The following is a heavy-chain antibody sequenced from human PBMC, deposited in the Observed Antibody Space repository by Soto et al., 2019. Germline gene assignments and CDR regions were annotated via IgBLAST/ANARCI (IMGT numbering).Heavy chain of an antibody. CDR2: MSGTSGTT. CDR1: GFSFSSYA. D-gene: IGHD1-20*01. Sequence: GGSLRLSCAASGFSFSSYAMSWVRQAPGKGLEWVSTMSGTSGTTYYADSVKGRFTISRDNSENTLFLQMNSLRAEDTAIYYCAKEYTWSDYFDFWGQGTPVTVSS. V-gene: IGHV3-23*01. CDR3: AKEYTWSDYFDF. J-gene: IGHJ4*02.